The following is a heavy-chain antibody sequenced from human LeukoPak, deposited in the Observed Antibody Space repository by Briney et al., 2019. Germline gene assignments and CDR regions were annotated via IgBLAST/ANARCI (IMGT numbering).Heavy chain of an antibody. Sequence: PSETLSLTCTVSGYSISSGYYWGWIRQPPGKGLEWIGSIYHSGSTYYNPSLKSRVTISVDTSKNQFSLKLSSVTAADTAVYYCARDPWIQLWFGDNDAFDIWGQGTMVTVSS. CDR1: GYSISSGYY. CDR2: IYHSGST. CDR3: ARDPWIQLWFGDNDAFDI. V-gene: IGHV4-38-2*02. D-gene: IGHD5-18*01. J-gene: IGHJ3*02.